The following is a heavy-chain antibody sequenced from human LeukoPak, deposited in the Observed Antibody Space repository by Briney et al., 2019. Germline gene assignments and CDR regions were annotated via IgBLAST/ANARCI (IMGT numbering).Heavy chain of an antibody. V-gene: IGHV3-23*01. CDR1: GFTFGNYA. J-gene: IGHJ4*02. D-gene: IGHD3-16*01. CDR2: ITGSGGGT. CDR3: ARGTKSLVY. Sequence: GGSLRLSCAASGFTFGNYAMSWVRQAPGKGLEWVSGITGSGGGTYYADSVKGRFTISRDNSKNTLYLQMNSLRGEDTAVYYCARGTKSLVYGGQGTLVTVSS.